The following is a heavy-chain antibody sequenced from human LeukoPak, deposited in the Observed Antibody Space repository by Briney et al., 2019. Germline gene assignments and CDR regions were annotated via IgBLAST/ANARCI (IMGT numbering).Heavy chain of an antibody. CDR1: GFTFSSYA. CDR3: AKGVTTVVTPGIDY. D-gene: IGHD4-23*01. V-gene: IGHV3-23*01. Sequence: GGSLRLSCAASGFTFSSYAMGWVRQAPGKGLEWVSAISGSGGTTYYADSVKGRFTISRDNSENTLFLQMNSLRAEDTAVSYCAKGVTTVVTPGIDYWGQGTQVTVSS. CDR2: ISGSGGTT. J-gene: IGHJ4*02.